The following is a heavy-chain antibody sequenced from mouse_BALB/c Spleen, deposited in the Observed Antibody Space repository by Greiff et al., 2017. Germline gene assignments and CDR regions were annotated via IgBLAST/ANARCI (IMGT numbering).Heavy chain of an antibody. CDR1: GFTFSDYY. V-gene: IGHV5-4*02. J-gene: IGHJ3*01. CDR3: ARDRGVRRGEAWFAY. Sequence: EVQGVESGGGLVKPGGSLKLSCAASGFTFSDYYMYWVRQTPEKRLEWVATISDGGSYTYYPDSVKGRFTISRDNAKNNLYLQMSSLKSEDTAMYYCARDRGVRRGEAWFAYWGQGTLVTVSA. D-gene: IGHD2-14*01. CDR2: ISDGGSYT.